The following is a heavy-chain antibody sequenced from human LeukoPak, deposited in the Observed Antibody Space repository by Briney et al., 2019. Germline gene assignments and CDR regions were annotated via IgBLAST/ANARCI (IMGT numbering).Heavy chain of an antibody. CDR3: ARVLWFGELDAFDI. V-gene: IGHV4-59*01. J-gene: IGHJ3*02. CDR2: IYYSGST. Sequence: SSETLSLTCAVYGGSFSGYYWSWIRQPPGKGLEWIGYIYYSGSTNYNPSLKSRVTISVDTSKNQFSLKLSSVTAADTAVYYCARVLWFGELDAFDIWGQGTMVTVSS. D-gene: IGHD3-10*01. CDR1: GGSFSGYY.